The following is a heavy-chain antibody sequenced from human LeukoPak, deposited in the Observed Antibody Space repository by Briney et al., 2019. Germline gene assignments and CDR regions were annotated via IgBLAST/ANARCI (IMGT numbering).Heavy chain of an antibody. V-gene: IGHV3-23*01. CDR1: GLTVSSYG. D-gene: IGHD3-10*01. J-gene: IGHJ4*02. CDR2: IIGSAVNT. CDR3: AKYTSGTSYRGLDQ. Sequence: GGSLRLSCGASGLTVSSYGMSWVRQAPGKGLEWVSTIIGSAVNTYYADSVKGRFTISRDDSKNTVYLQMNSLRAGDTAVHPCAKYTSGTSYRGLDQWGQGTLVTVSS.